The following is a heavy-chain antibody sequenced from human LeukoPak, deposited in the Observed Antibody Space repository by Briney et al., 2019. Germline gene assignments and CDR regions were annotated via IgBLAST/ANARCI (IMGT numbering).Heavy chain of an antibody. V-gene: IGHV3-74*01. CDR3: ASSRTTRSGSHYNPYYFDY. D-gene: IGHD3-10*01. J-gene: IGHJ4*01. CDR2: INSDGSST. Sequence: PGGSLRLSCAASGFTFSSYWMHWVRQAPGKGLVWVSRINSDGSSTSYADSVKGRFTISRDNAKNTLYLQMNSLRAEDTAVYYCASSRTTRSGSHYNPYYFDYWGQGTLVTVSS. CDR1: GFTFSSYW.